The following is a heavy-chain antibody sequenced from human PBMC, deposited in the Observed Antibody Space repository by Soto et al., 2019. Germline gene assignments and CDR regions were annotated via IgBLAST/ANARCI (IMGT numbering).Heavy chain of an antibody. J-gene: IGHJ4*02. V-gene: IGHV3-23*01. CDR3: AKAYFVWSSEQPYYFDY. CDR2: LRGSGGRS. CDR1: GFTFSNYA. D-gene: IGHD3-16*01. Sequence: EVQLLDSGGGLVQPGGSLRLSCAASGFTFSNYAMTWVRQGPGKGLEWVSGLRGSGGRSYYADSVKGRFTISRDNSKSTLYLQMNSLRAEDTAVYYCAKAYFVWSSEQPYYFDYWGQGTLVTVSS.